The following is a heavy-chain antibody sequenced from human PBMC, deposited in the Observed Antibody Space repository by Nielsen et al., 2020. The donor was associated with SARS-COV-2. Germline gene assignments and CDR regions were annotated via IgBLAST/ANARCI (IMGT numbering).Heavy chain of an antibody. CDR1: GFTISTYA. CDR3: AKRSGYTSGWYGDY. CDR2: ISAST. Sequence: GVLKISCVVSGFTISTYAMSWVRQAPGKGLERVSAISASTYYADSVKGRFTISRDNSKNTLYLQMNSLRAEDTAVYYCAKRSGYTSGWYGDYWGQGTLVTVSS. J-gene: IGHJ4*02. D-gene: IGHD6-19*01. V-gene: IGHV3-23*01.